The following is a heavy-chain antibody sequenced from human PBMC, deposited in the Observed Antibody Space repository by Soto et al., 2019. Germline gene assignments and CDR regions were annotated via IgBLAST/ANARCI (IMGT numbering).Heavy chain of an antibody. CDR3: ARGLASLPVFAFDI. CDR1: GISLSTSGVG. Sequence: QITLKGSGPTLVKPTQTLTLTCSLSGISLSTSGVGLGWIRQPPGKALEWLALIYWNDDKHYSPSLKSRITITKDTSKNQAVLTMTNMDPVDTATYFCARGLASLPVFAFDIWGQGTMVTVSS. CDR2: IYWNDDK. D-gene: IGHD6-6*01. V-gene: IGHV2-5*01. J-gene: IGHJ3*02.